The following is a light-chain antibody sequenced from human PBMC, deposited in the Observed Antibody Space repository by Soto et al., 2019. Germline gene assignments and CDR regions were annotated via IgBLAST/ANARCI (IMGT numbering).Light chain of an antibody. CDR2: DAS. V-gene: IGKV3-11*01. CDR3: QQRSNGLS. Sequence: EIVLTQSPAILSLSPGERATFSCRASQSVSRNLDWYQHKPGQTPRLLIYDASNRATGRPVRFSGSGSGTDFTLTISSLEPEDFAVYHCQQRSNGLSFGPGTKVDIK. J-gene: IGKJ3*01. CDR1: QSVSRN.